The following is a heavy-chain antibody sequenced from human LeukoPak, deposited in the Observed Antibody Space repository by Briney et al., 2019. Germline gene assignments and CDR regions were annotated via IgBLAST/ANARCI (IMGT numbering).Heavy chain of an antibody. CDR3: ARSREMAPLDY. J-gene: IGHJ4*02. CDR1: GGSFSGYY. CDR2: IYYSGST. D-gene: IGHD5-24*01. Sequence: SETLSLTCAVYGGSFSGYYWSWIRQPPGKGLEWIGYIYYSGSTNYNPSLKSRVTISVDTSKNQFSLKLSSVTAADTAVYYCARSREMAPLDYWGQGTLVTVSS. V-gene: IGHV4-59*01.